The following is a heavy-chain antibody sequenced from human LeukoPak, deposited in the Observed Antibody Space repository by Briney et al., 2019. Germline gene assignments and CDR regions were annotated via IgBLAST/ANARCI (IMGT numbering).Heavy chain of an antibody. CDR3: AKGAYYHGSGRYFDY. J-gene: IGHJ4*02. CDR2: ISSDGRNK. V-gene: IGHV3-30*18. D-gene: IGHD3-10*01. CDR1: GFTFSNYA. Sequence: GSLRLSCAASGFTFSNYAMHWVRQAPGKGLEWVAVISSDGRNKYSADSVKGRFTISRDNSKNSLYLQMNSLRAEDTAVYYCAKGAYYHGSGRYFDYWGQGTLVTVSS.